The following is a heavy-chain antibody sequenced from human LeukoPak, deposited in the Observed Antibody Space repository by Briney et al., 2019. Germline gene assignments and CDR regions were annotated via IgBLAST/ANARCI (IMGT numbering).Heavy chain of an antibody. CDR2: IKSKTDGGTT. CDR1: GFTFSNAW. CDR3: TTDQSSGYYYGLSYYYYYGMDV. V-gene: IGHV3-15*01. J-gene: IGHJ6*02. Sequence: GGSLRLSCAASGFTFSNAWMSWVRQAPGKGLEWVGRIKSKTDGGTTDYAAPVKGRFTISRDDSKNTLYLQMNSLKTEDTAAYYCTTDQSSGYYYGLSYYYYYGMDVWGQGTTVTVSS. D-gene: IGHD3-22*01.